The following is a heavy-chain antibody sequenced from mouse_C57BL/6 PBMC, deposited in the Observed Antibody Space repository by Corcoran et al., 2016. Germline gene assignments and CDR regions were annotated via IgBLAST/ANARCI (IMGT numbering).Heavy chain of an antibody. J-gene: IGHJ4*01. D-gene: IGHD2-1*01. CDR3: ARQQIYYGNPYAMDY. CDR2: IYPGSGNT. V-gene: IGHV1-84*01. CDR1: GYTFTDYY. Sequence: QIQLQQSVPELVKPGASVKISCKASGYTFTDYYINWVKQRPGQGREWIGWIYPGSGNTKYNEKFNGKATLTVDTSSSTAYMQLSSLTSEDSAVYFCARQQIYYGNPYAMDYWGQGTSVTVSS.